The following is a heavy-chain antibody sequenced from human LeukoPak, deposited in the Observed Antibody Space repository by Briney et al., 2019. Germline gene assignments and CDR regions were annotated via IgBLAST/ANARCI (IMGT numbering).Heavy chain of an antibody. J-gene: IGHJ6*03. CDR2: IKQDGSEK. D-gene: IGHD3-22*01. Sequence: GGSLRLSCAASGFTLSSYWMSWVRQAPGKGLEWVANIKQDGSEKYYVDSVKGRFTISRDNAKNSLYLQMNSLRAEDTAVYYCARDYDYDKYYYYYMDVWGKGTPVTVSS. V-gene: IGHV3-7*01. CDR1: GFTLSSYW. CDR3: ARDYDYDKYYYYYMDV.